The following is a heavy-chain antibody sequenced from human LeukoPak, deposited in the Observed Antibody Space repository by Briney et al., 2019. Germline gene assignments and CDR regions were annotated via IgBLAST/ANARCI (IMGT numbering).Heavy chain of an antibody. CDR2: ISYDGSNK. V-gene: IGHV3-30-3*01. J-gene: IGHJ3*02. D-gene: IGHD2-2*01. CDR1: GFTFSSYA. CDR3: ARDPSDIVVVPASDDAFDI. Sequence: GGSLRLSCAASGFTFSSYAMHWVRQAPGKGLEWVAVISYDGSNKYYADSVKGRFTISRDNSKNTLYLQMNSLRAEDTAVYYCARDPSDIVVVPASDDAFDIWGQGTMVTVSS.